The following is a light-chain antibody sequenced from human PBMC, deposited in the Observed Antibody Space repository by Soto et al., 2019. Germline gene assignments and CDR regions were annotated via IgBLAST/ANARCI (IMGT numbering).Light chain of an antibody. CDR2: EVN. J-gene: IGLJ2*01. Sequence: QSALTQPPSASGSPGQSVTISCTGTSSDIGGYNFVSWYQQHSGKAPKLIIYEVNKRPSGVPDRFSGSKSGNTASLTVSGLQADDEADYFCSSHGARGIFGGGTKLTVL. CDR3: SSHGARGI. V-gene: IGLV2-8*01. CDR1: SSDIGGYNF.